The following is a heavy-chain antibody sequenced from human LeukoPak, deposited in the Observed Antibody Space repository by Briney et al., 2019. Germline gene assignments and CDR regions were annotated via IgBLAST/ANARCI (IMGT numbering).Heavy chain of an antibody. Sequence: GESLKISCKGSGYSFTSYWISWGRQMPGKGLEWMGRIDPSDSYTNYSPSFQGHVTISADKSISTAYLQWSTLKASDTAMYYCARQGHNFFDYWGQGTLVTVSS. CDR2: IDPSDSYT. J-gene: IGHJ4*02. V-gene: IGHV5-10-1*01. CDR1: GYSFTSYW. CDR3: ARQGHNFFDY.